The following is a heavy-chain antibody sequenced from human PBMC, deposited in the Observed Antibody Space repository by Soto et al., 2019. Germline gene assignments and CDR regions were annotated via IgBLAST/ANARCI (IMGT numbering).Heavy chain of an antibody. Sequence: GGSLRLSCAASGFTFSSYAMSWVRQAPGKGLEWVSAISGSGGSTYYADSVKGQFTISRDNSKNTLYLQMNSLRAEDTAVYYCAKESWDMGGGPTDYWGQGTLVTVSS. CDR1: GFTFSSYA. V-gene: IGHV3-23*01. CDR2: ISGSGGST. D-gene: IGHD3-16*01. J-gene: IGHJ4*02. CDR3: AKESWDMGGGPTDY.